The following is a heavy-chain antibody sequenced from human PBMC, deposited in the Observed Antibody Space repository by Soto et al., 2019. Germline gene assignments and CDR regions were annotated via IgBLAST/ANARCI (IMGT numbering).Heavy chain of an antibody. Sequence: QVQLVESGGGVVQPGRSLRLSCAASGFTFSSYGMHWVRQAPGKGLEWVAVIWYDGSNKYYADSVKGRFTISRDNSKNTLYLQMNSLRAEDTAVYYCARVEYSYGPPQYYYYMDVWGKGTTVTVSS. CDR3: ARVEYSYGPPQYYYYMDV. V-gene: IGHV3-33*01. CDR2: IWYDGSNK. D-gene: IGHD5-18*01. J-gene: IGHJ6*03. CDR1: GFTFSSYG.